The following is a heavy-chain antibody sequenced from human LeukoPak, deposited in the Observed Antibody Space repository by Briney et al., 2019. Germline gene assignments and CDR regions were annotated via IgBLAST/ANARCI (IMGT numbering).Heavy chain of an antibody. D-gene: IGHD6-13*01. V-gene: IGHV1-18*01. J-gene: IGHJ4*02. CDR2: INTHNGNT. CDR3: ARDTPQHLKRYDY. CDR1: GYNFDKLG. Sequence: ASVKVSCKASGYNFDKLGIAWVRQAPGQGLEWMGWINTHNGNTKYAQQYQGRVTMITDTSTSTVYMELRSLRSDDTAVYFCARDTPQHLKRYDYWGQGTQVTVSS.